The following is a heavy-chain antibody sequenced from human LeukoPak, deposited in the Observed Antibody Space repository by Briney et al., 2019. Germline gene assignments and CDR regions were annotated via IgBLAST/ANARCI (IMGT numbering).Heavy chain of an antibody. V-gene: IGHV3-11*04. D-gene: IGHD2-15*01. CDR1: GFTFSDYY. CDR2: ISSSGSTI. CDR3: ARVSVVVVAATLDY. J-gene: IGHJ4*02. Sequence: GGSLRLSCAASGFTFSDYYMSWIRQDPGKGREWVSYISSSGSTIYYADSVKGRFTISRDNAKNSLYLQMNSLRAEDTAVYYCARVSVVVVAATLDYWGQGTLVTVSS.